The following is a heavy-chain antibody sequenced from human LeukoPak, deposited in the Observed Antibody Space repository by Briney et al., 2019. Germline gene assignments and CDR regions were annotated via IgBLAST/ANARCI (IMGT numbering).Heavy chain of an antibody. J-gene: IGHJ3*01. D-gene: IGHD2-15*01. CDR3: ARHRLLAFDAFAV. CDR2: ISTRGET. V-gene: IGHV3-23*01. CDR1: GFTFDNSA. Sequence: GPLRLSCAGSGFTFDNSALSWVRQAPGKGLEWVSAISTRGETNYADSVRGRITISRDNFKRTVFLQLNRLRADDAAIYYCARHRLLAFDAFAVWGRGTMVTV.